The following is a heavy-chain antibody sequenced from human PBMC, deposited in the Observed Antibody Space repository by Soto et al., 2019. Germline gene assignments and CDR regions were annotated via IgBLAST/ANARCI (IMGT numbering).Heavy chain of an antibody. CDR2: ISSSSSTI. CDR1: GFTFSSYS. D-gene: IGHD6-13*01. J-gene: IGHJ5*02. CDR3: AREPESIAAIAWFDP. V-gene: IGHV3-48*01. Sequence: EVQLVESGGGLVQPGGSLRLSCAASGFTFSSYSMNWVRQAPGKGLEWVSYISSSSSTIYYADSVKGRFTISRDNAKNSLYLQINSVRAEDTAVYYCAREPESIAAIAWFDPWGQGTLVTVSS.